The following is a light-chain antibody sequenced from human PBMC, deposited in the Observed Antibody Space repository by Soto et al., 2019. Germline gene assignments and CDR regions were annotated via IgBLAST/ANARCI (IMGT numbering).Light chain of an antibody. J-gene: IGKJ2*01. CDR1: QSLLHTNGNNY. CDR2: LGS. V-gene: IGKV2-28*01. Sequence: DVVMTQSPLSLPVTPGEPASSSCRSSQSLLHTNGNNYLAWYLQKPGQSPQLLIYLGSNRAAGVPDRFTGSGSGTDFTLKISRVEAEDVGVYHCMQALQDPYTFGQGTKLEIK. CDR3: MQALQDPYT.